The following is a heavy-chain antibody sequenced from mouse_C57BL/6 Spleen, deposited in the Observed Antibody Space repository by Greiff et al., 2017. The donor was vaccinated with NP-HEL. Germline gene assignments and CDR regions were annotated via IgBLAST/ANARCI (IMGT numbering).Heavy chain of an antibody. D-gene: IGHD4-1*01. Sequence: EVMLVESGGGLVKPGGSLKLSCAASGFTFSDYGMHWVRQAPEKGLEWVAYISSGSSTIYYADTVKGRFPISRDNAKNTLFLQMTSLRSEDTAMYYCARPAGTGYYFDYWGQGTTLTVSS. CDR3: ARPAGTGYYFDY. CDR1: GFTFSDYG. V-gene: IGHV5-17*01. CDR2: ISSGSSTI. J-gene: IGHJ2*01.